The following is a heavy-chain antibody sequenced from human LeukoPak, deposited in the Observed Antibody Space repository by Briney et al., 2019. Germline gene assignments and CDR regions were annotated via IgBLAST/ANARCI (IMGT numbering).Heavy chain of an antibody. Sequence: PSETLSLTCTVSGGSISNNYWSWIRQPPGKGREGIGYIYYTGTTNYNPSLKSRVTISVDTSKNHSSLKLYSVTAADTAVYYWARHTSYGGNSAFGDWGPGTLVTVSS. CDR3: ARHTSYGGNSAFGD. CDR2: IYYTGTT. J-gene: IGHJ4*02. V-gene: IGHV4-59*08. D-gene: IGHD4-23*01. CDR1: GGSISNNY.